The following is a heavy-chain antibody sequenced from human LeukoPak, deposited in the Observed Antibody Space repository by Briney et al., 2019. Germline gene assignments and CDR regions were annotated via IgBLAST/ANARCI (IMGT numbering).Heavy chain of an antibody. J-gene: IGHJ4*02. CDR3: ARGGGGYSDFDY. Sequence: GGSLRLSCAASGFTFSSYGMHWVRQAPGKGLEWVAFIRYDGSNKYYADSVKGRFTISRDNSKNTLYLQMNSLRAEDTAVYYCARGGGGYSDFDYWGQGTLVTVSS. V-gene: IGHV3-30*02. CDR2: IRYDGSNK. D-gene: IGHD1-26*01. CDR1: GFTFSSYG.